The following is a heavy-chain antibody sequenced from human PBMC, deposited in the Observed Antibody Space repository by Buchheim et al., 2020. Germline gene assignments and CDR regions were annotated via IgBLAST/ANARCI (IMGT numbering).Heavy chain of an antibody. CDR1: GFTFSSYS. CDR3: ARLTAAGKGYYYYGMDV. V-gene: IGHV3-21*01. Sequence: EVQLVESGGGLVKPGGSLRLSCAASGFTFSSYSMNWVRQAPGKGLEWVSSISSSSSYIYYADSVKGRFTISRDNAKNSLYLQMNSLRAEDTAVYYCARLTAAGKGYYYYGMDVWGQGTT. D-gene: IGHD6-13*01. CDR2: ISSSSSYI. J-gene: IGHJ6*02.